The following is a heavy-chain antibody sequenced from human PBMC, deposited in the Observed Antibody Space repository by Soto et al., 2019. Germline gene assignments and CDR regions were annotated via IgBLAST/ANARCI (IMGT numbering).Heavy chain of an antibody. CDR1: GCTFSSYA. J-gene: IGHJ4*02. CDR2: IIPIFGTA. Sequence: SVKVSCKASGCTFSSYAISWVRQAPGQGLEWMGGIIPIFGTANYAQKFQGRVTITADESTSTAYMELSSLRSEDTAVYYCARRGYYDSSGYSPFDYWGQGTQVTVSS. D-gene: IGHD3-22*01. V-gene: IGHV1-69*13. CDR3: ARRGYYDSSGYSPFDY.